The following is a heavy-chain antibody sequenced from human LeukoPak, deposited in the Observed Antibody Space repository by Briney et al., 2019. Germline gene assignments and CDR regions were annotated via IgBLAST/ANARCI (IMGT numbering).Heavy chain of an antibody. J-gene: IGHJ4*02. D-gene: IGHD3-22*01. CDR1: GFTFSSYA. Sequence: GGSLRLSCAASGFTFSSYAMSWVRLAPGKGLEWVSAISGSGGSTYYADSVKGRFTISRDNSKNTLYLQMNSLRAEDTAVYYCAKRPYDSSGYYDLNPDYWGQGTLVTVSS. CDR3: AKRPYDSSGYYDLNPDY. V-gene: IGHV3-23*01. CDR2: ISGSGGST.